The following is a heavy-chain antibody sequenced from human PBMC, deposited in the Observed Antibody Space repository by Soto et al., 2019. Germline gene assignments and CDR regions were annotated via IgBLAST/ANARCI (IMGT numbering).Heavy chain of an antibody. CDR2: IWYDGSDK. D-gene: IGHD3-22*01. Sequence: PGGSLRLSCEASGFNFNNYGMHWVRQAPGKGLEWVAVIWYDGSDKYYADSVKGRFAISKDNSKNTVYLQMNSLRAEDTAVYYCARDLGIYYDSRYLDYCGQGTLVTVSS. V-gene: IGHV3-33*01. J-gene: IGHJ4*02. CDR3: ARDLGIYYDSRYLDY. CDR1: GFNFNNYG.